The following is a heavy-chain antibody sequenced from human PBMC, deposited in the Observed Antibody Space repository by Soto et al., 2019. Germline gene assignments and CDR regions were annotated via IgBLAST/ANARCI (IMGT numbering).Heavy chain of an antibody. CDR3: ARRLKQTSRVIGFDY. D-gene: IGHD5-18*01. CDR1: GDRFTSYW. Sequence: GESLKICCKGSGDRFTSYWSGWVRQMPGKGLEWMGIIYPGDSDKRYSPSFQGQVTNSADKSISTAYLQWSRLKASETAMYYCARRLKQTSRVIGFDYWGQGTLVTVSS. V-gene: IGHV5-51*01. CDR2: IYPGDSDK. J-gene: IGHJ4*02.